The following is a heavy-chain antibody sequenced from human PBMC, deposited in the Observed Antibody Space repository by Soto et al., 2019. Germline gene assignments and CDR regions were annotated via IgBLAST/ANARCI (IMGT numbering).Heavy chain of an antibody. J-gene: IGHJ5*02. CDR1: GYTFTSYG. CDR2: ISAYNGNT. V-gene: IGHV1-18*04. Sequence: QVQLVQSGAEVKKPGASVKVSCKASGYTFTSYGISWVRQAPGQGLEWMGWISAYNGNTNYAQKLQGRVTMTTDTATSTAYMELRSLRSDDTAVYYCAREGDLGYCSGGSCYSYLAWFDPWGQGTLVTVSS. CDR3: AREGDLGYCSGGSCYSYLAWFDP. D-gene: IGHD2-15*01.